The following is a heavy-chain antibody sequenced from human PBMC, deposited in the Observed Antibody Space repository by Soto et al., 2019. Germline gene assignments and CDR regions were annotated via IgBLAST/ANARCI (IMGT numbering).Heavy chain of an antibody. CDR3: ARGPVVVITTFSD. CDR1: GGTFSSYA. Sequence: SVKVSCKAPGGTFSSYAISWVRQAPGQGLEWMGGIIPIFGTANYAQKFQGRVTITADESTSTAYMELSSLRSEDTAVYYCARGPVVVITTFSDWGQGTLVTVSS. CDR2: IIPIFGTA. J-gene: IGHJ4*02. V-gene: IGHV1-69*13. D-gene: IGHD3-22*01.